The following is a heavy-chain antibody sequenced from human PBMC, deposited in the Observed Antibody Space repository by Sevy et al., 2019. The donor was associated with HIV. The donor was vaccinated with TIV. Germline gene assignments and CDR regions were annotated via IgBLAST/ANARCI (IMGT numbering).Heavy chain of an antibody. V-gene: IGHV3-23*01. Sequence: SGSLRLSCAASGFIFSDYAMSWVRQAPGKGLGWVSSISGGDDSTYYADSVKGRFTVSRDNSKNTLYLQMNTLRAEDTALYYCAKFGDYYDSGGYYWYFDFWGRGTLVTVSS. D-gene: IGHD3-22*01. CDR1: GFIFSDYA. J-gene: IGHJ2*01. CDR3: AKFGDYYDSGGYYWYFDF. CDR2: ISGGDDST.